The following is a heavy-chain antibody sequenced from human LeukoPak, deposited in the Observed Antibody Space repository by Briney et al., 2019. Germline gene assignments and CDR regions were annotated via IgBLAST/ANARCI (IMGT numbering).Heavy chain of an antibody. D-gene: IGHD6-19*01. CDR2: ISWNSGSI. J-gene: IGHJ4*02. CDR3: AKAGYSSGWYYFDY. Sequence: PGGSLRLSCAASGFTFDDYAMHWVRQAPGKGLEWVSGISWNSGSIGYADSVKGRFTISRDNAKNSLYLQMNSLRDEDTALYYCAKAGYSSGWYYFDYWGQGTLVTVSS. V-gene: IGHV3-9*01. CDR1: GFTFDDYA.